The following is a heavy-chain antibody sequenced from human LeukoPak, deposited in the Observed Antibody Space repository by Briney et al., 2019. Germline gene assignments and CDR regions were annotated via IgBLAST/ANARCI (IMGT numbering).Heavy chain of an antibody. CDR1: GFTFSGYA. V-gene: IGHV3-23*01. CDR3: AKYDGYSCFAY. J-gene: IGHJ4*02. D-gene: IGHD5-24*01. CDR2: ISGSGDST. Sequence: PGGSLRLSCAASGFTFSGYAVSWVRQAPGKGLEWVSGISGSGDSTYYADSVKGRFTITRYNSKKTLYVQMNSLRAEDTAVYYCAKYDGYSCFAYWGQGTLVTVSS.